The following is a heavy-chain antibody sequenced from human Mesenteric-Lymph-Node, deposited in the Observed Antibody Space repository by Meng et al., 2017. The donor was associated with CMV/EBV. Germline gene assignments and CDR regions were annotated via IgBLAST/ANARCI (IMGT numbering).Heavy chain of an antibody. CDR3: AREAGGFDP. D-gene: IGHD6-13*01. J-gene: IGHJ5*02. CDR1: GFTFSSYA. Sequence: GESLKISCAASGFTFSSYAMSWVRQAPGKGLEWVSAISGSGGSTYYADSVKGRFAISRDNPKNSLYLQMNSLRAEDTGLYHCAREAGGFDPWGQGTLVTVSS. V-gene: IGHV3-23*01. CDR2: ISGSGGST.